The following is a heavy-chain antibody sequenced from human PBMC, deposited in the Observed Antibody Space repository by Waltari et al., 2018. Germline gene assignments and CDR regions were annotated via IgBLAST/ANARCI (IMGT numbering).Heavy chain of an antibody. CDR1: GFPFSSHA. J-gene: IGHJ6*02. V-gene: IGHV3-30*01. CDR2: ISYDGSNK. CDR3: ARAPVPPGYYGMDV. D-gene: IGHD2-2*01. Sequence: QVQLVESGGGVVQPGRSLRLSCAAFGFPFSSHAMHRVRPAPGKGLEWVAVISYDGSNKYYADSVKGRFTISRDNSKNTLYLQMNSLRAEDTAVYYCARAPVPPGYYGMDVWGQGTTVTVSS.